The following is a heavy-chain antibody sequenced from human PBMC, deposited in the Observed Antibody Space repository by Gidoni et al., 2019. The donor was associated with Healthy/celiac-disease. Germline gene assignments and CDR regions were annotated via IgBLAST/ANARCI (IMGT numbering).Heavy chain of an antibody. D-gene: IGHD1-26*01. CDR3: AREDPPDGSHNFDY. CDR1: GGSTSSYY. Sequence: QVQLQESGPGLVKPSATLSLTCTVSGGSTSSYYWSWIRPPAGKGLEWIGRISTSGSTNYNPSLKSRVTMSVDTSKNQFSLKLSSVTAADTAVYYCAREDPPDGSHNFDYWGQGTLVTVSS. CDR2: ISTSGST. V-gene: IGHV4-4*07. J-gene: IGHJ4*02.